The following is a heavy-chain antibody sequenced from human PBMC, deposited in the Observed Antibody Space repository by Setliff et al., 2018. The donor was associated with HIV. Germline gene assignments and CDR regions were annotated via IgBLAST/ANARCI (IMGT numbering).Heavy chain of an antibody. D-gene: IGHD2-2*01. CDR1: RASIGSNSYY. CDR3: ARQGLVLVPASIDWRLPPSPIDY. Sequence: SETLSLTCTVSRASIGSNSYYWGWIRQPPGKGLEWIASIYYSGSTYYNPSLKSRITISVDTSKNQFSLRLSSVTAADTAVYYCARQGLVLVPASIDWRLPPSPIDYWGQGALVTVSS. V-gene: IGHV4-39*01. CDR2: IYYSGST. J-gene: IGHJ4*02.